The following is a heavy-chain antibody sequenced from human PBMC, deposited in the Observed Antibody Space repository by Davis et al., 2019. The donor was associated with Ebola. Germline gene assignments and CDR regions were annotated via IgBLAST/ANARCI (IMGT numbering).Heavy chain of an antibody. CDR2: ISYDGSNK. CDR1: GFTFSSYA. Sequence: GESLKISCAASGFTFSSYAMHWLRQAPGKGLEWVAVISYDGSNKYYADSVKGRFTISRDNAKNSLYLQMNSLRDEDTAVYYCATDRNWDFDYWGQGTLVTVSS. CDR3: ATDRNWDFDY. D-gene: IGHD7-27*01. V-gene: IGHV3-30*04. J-gene: IGHJ4*02.